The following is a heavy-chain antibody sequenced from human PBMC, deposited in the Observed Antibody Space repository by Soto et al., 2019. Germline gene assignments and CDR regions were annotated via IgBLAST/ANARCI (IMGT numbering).Heavy chain of an antibody. V-gene: IGHV4-39*01. CDR3: ARHSESFGL. CDR2: IYNTAGT. J-gene: IGHJ4*02. CDR1: GASVTSTNYY. Sequence: QVVLQESGPGLMKPSETLSLTCTVSGASVTSTNYYWGWVRQSPGKGLEWIGTIYNTAGTYYNPSLKTRVTIPVDTSKNQFSLRLSSVTAADTAVYYCARHSESFGLWGQGILVTVSS. D-gene: IGHD3-16*01.